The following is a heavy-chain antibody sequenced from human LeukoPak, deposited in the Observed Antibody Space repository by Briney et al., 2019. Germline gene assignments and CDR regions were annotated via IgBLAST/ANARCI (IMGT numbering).Heavy chain of an antibody. D-gene: IGHD4-23*01. CDR1: GCSFNNYA. V-gene: IGHV3-23*01. CDR3: AKDWTTVVTPKGYYFDS. Sequence: PGGSLRLSCAASGCSFNNYAMSWVRQAPGKGLEWVSAISTTGGSTYYADSVKGRFTISRDNSKNTLSLQMDSLRVEDTAVYYCAKDWTTVVTPKGYYFDSWGQGTLVTVSS. CDR2: ISTTGGST. J-gene: IGHJ4*02.